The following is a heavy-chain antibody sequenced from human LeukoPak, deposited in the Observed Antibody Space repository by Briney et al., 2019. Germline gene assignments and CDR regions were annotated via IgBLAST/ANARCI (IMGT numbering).Heavy chain of an antibody. CDR2: IYTSGST. J-gene: IGHJ4*02. V-gene: IGHV4-4*09. D-gene: IGHD3-22*01. Sequence: SETLSLTCTVSGGSISSYYWSWIRQPPGKGLEWIGYIYTSGSTNYNPSLKSRVTISVDTSKNQFSLKLSSVTAADTAVYYCARQGDSSGYTFDYWGQGTLVTVSS. CDR3: ARQGDSSGYTFDY. CDR1: GGSISSYY.